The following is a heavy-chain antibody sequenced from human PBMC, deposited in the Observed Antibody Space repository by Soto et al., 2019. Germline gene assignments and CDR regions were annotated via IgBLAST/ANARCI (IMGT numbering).Heavy chain of an antibody. V-gene: IGHV3-23*01. CDR1: GFIFSYHA. CDR2: ISGNGIAT. Sequence: ETLRLSCEASGFIFSYHAMSWVRQAPGKGLEWVSAISGNGIATYYADSVKGRFTISRDNSKNTLYLQMNRLRADDTDVYYCASDALSMVRGTNNWFDPWGQGTLVTVSS. CDR3: ASDALSMVRGTNNWFDP. D-gene: IGHD3-10*01. J-gene: IGHJ5*02.